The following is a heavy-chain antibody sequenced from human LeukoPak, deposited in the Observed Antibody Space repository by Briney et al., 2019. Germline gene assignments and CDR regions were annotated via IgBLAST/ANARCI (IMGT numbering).Heavy chain of an antibody. Sequence: PSETLSLTCTVSGYSISSGYYWDWIRQPPGKGLEWIGSIYYSGSTYYNPSLKSRVTISVDTSKNQFSLKLSSVTAADTAVYYCARVNRAERDYYDSSGYYGPFDYWGQGTLVTVSS. CDR1: GYSISSGYY. D-gene: IGHD3-22*01. CDR2: IYYSGST. V-gene: IGHV4-38-2*02. CDR3: ARVNRAERDYYDSSGYYGPFDY. J-gene: IGHJ4*02.